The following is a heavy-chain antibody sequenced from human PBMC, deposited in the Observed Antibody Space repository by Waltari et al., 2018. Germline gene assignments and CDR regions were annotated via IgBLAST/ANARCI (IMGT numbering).Heavy chain of an antibody. Sequence: EVQLVESGGGLVQPGGSLRLSCAASGFTFSSYSMNWVRQAPGKGLELVSYISSSSSTIFYADSVKGRFTLSRDNAKNSLYLQMNSLRAEDTAGYYCASHRRVGPPADYWGQGTLVTVSS. CDR1: GFTFSSYS. V-gene: IGHV3-48*01. CDR2: ISSSSSTI. J-gene: IGHJ4*02. CDR3: ASHRRVGPPADY. D-gene: IGHD1-26*01.